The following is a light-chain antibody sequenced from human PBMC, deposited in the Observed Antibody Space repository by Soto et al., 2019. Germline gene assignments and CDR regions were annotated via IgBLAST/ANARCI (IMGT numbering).Light chain of an antibody. J-gene: IGKJ4*01. V-gene: IGKV2-28*01. CDR1: QSLLHSNGNKY. CDR2: LGS. CDR3: QQGASFPRT. Sequence: EIVMTQSPLSLPVTPGEPASISRRPSQSLLHSNGNKYLDWYLQKPGQSPQLLIYLGSNRASGVPDRFSGSGSGTDFTLKISRVEAEDFATYYCQQGASFPRTFGGGTKVDIK.